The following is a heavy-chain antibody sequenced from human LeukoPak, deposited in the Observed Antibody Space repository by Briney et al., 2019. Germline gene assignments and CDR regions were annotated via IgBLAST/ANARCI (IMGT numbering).Heavy chain of an antibody. J-gene: IGHJ4*02. CDR3: ARIYYFGDNNWRYFDN. CDR2: IDPDGSEK. V-gene: IGHV3-7*01. D-gene: IGHD3-10*01. CDR1: GFTFNSYW. Sequence: GGSLRLSCAASGFTFNSYWMSWVRQAPGKGLEWVANIDPDGSEKQYGNSVKGRFTTSRDNAKNSLYLQMNSLRAEDTAIYYCARIYYFGDNNWRYFDNWGQGTLVTVSS.